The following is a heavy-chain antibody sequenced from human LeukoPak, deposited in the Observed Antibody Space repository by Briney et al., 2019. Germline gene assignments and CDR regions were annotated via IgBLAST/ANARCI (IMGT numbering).Heavy chain of an antibody. V-gene: IGHV4-34*01. J-gene: IGHJ4*02. CDR3: ARGMLLGYYFDY. D-gene: IGHD2-15*01. Sequence: GKGLEWIGEINHSGSTNYNPSLKSRVTISVDTSKNQFSLKLSSVTAADTAVYYCARGMLLGYYFDYWGQGTLVTVSS. CDR2: INHSGST.